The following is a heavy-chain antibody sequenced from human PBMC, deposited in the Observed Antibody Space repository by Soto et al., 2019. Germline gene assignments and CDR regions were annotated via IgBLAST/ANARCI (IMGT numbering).Heavy chain of an antibody. J-gene: IGHJ4*02. Sequence: EVQLVESGGGLVQPGGSLRLSCAASGFTFSNFWMSWVRQAPGKGLEWVAAIKEDGSEKNYVDSVRGRFTISRDNAKNSLYLRMNSLRADDTAVYYCARDVIWGQGSLVSVSS. V-gene: IGHV3-7*05. CDR2: IKEDGSEK. CDR3: ARDVI. CDR1: GFTFSNFW.